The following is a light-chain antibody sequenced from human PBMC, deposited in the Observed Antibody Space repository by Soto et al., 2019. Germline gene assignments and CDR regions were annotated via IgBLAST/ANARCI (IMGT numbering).Light chain of an antibody. CDR3: AAWDGSLSGWV. J-gene: IGLJ3*02. CDR2: RNN. CDR1: SSNIETNY. V-gene: IGLV1-47*01. Sequence: QSVLTQPPSASGTPGQRVTISCSGSSSNIETNYVYWYQQLPGTAPKVLIYRNNQRPSRVPDRFSASKSGTSASLAISGLRSEDEADYYGAAWDGSLSGWVFGGGPKLPVL.